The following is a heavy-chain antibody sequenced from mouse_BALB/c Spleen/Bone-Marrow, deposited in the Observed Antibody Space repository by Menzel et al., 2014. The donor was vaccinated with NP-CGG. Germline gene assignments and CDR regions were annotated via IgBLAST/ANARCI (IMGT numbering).Heavy chain of an antibody. J-gene: IGHJ2*01. CDR1: GYTFTRFY. CDR2: IDPSDSYI. CDR3: ARWGYLDY. D-gene: IGHD3-1*01. V-gene: IGHV1-69*02. Sequence: VQLQESGAEFAKPGASVRLSCKASGYTFTRFYIHRVKQRPGQDLEWIGEIDPSDSYINYNQKFKGKATLTVDKSSSTAYMQLSSLTSEDSALYYCARWGYLDYWGQGTTLTVSS.